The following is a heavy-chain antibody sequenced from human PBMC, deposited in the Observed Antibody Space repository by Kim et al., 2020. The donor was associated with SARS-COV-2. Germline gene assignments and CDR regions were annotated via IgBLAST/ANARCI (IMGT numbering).Heavy chain of an antibody. V-gene: IGHV3-9*01. CDR2: ISWNSGSI. D-gene: IGHD6-13*01. CDR1: GFTFDDYA. J-gene: IGHJ5*02. Sequence: GGSLRLSCAASGFTFDDYAMHWVRQAPGKGLEWVSGISWNSGSIGYADSVKGRFTISRDNAKNSLYLQMNSLRAEDTALYYCAKDFSSSWHNWFDPWGQGTLVTVSS. CDR3: AKDFSSSWHNWFDP.